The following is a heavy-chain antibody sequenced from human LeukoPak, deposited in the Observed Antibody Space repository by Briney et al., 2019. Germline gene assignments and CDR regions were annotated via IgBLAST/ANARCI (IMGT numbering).Heavy chain of an antibody. CDR1: GFTFSSYS. CDR3: ARAHILVGAGFDY. V-gene: IGHV3-21*01. CDR2: ISSSSSYI. J-gene: IGHJ4*02. Sequence: GGSLRLSCAASGFTFSSYSMNWVRQAPGKGLEWVSSISSSSSYIYYADSVKGRFTISRDNAKNSLYLQMNSLRAEDTAVYYCARAHILVGAGFDYWGKGTLVTVSS. D-gene: IGHD2-21*01.